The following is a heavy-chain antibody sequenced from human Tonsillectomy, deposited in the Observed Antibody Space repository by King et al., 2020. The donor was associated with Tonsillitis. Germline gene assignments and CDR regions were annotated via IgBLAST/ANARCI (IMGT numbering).Heavy chain of an antibody. J-gene: IGHJ6*02. V-gene: IGHV3-30*02. D-gene: IGHD6-13*01. CDR2: IRYDGSNK. CDR1: GFTFRSYG. CDR3: AKAKRAVAAADYGMDV. Sequence: VQLVESGGGVVQPGGSLRLSCAASGFTFRSYGMHWVRQAPGKGLEWVAFIRYDGSNKYYVDHVKGRFTISRDNSKNTLYLQMNSLRAEDTAMYYCAKAKRAVAAADYGMDVWGQGTTVTVSS.